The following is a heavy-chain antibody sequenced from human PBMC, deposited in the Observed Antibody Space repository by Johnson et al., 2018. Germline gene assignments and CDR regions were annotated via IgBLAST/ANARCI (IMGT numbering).Heavy chain of an antibody. CDR1: GFTFSSYG. D-gene: IGHD2-2*01. V-gene: IGHV3-33*01. Sequence: VQLLETGGGVVQPGRSLRLSCAASGFTFSSYGMHWVRQAPGKGLEWVAVIWYDGSNKYYADSVKGRFTIPRDTSKNTLYRQMNSLRAEDTAVYYCARDFLGGYCSSTSCLTSEGYYYGMDVWGQGTTVTVSS. CDR2: IWYDGSNK. CDR3: ARDFLGGYCSSTSCLTSEGYYYGMDV. J-gene: IGHJ6*02.